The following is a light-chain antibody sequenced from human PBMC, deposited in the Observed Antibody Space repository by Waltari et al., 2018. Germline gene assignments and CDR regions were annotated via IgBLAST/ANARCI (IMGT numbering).Light chain of an antibody. V-gene: IGKV3-15*01. CDR2: GAS. CDR3: QHYYGRSNT. Sequence: EIVLTQSPATLSVSPGERATLFCRASHSIRNNLAWYQQKPGQAPRLLIYGASTRANGNPARFSGRWVGKGFHLHLSSLQAEDWAGYYCQHYYGRSNTFGQGTKLEIK. CDR1: HSIRNN. J-gene: IGKJ2*01.